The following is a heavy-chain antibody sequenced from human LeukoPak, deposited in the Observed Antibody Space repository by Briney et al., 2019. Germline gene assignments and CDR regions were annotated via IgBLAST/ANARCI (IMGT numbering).Heavy chain of an antibody. CDR2: ISSSSSYI. V-gene: IGHV3-21*01. CDR3: ARGAAAIQYYYYGMDV. J-gene: IGHJ6*02. Sequence: GGSLRLSCAASGFTFSNYNMNWVRQAPGKGLEWVSSISSSSSYIYYADSVKGRFTIPRDNAKNSLYLQMNSLRAEDTAVYYCARGAAAIQYYYYGMDVWGQGTTVTVSS. D-gene: IGHD2-2*01. CDR1: GFTFSNYN.